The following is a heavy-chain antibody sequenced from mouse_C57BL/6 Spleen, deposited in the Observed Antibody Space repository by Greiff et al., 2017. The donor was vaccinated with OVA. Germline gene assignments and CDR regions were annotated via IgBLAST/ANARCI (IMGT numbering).Heavy chain of an antibody. CDR2: INYDGSST. CDR3: ARVIPYYFDY. V-gene: IGHV5-16*01. Sequence: EVKLMESEGGLVQPGSSMKLSCTASGFTFSDYYMAWVRQVPEQGLEWVANINYDGSSTYYLDSLKSRFIISRDNAKNILSLQMSSLKSEDTATYYCARVIPYYFDYWGQGTTLTVSS. J-gene: IGHJ2*01. D-gene: IGHD2-2*01. CDR1: GFTFSDYY.